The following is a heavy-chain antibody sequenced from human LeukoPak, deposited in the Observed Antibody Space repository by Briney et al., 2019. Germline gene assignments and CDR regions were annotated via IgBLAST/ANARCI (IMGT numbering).Heavy chain of an antibody. D-gene: IGHD3-16*01. CDR1: GFTFDNYA. V-gene: IGHV3-9*01. CDR3: ARDRYLYGDYHYYYMDV. J-gene: IGHJ6*03. Sequence: GGSLRLSCTASGFTFDNYAIHWVRQAPGKGLEWVSGFSWSSGSIGYADSVKGRFTISRDNAKNTLYLQMNSLRAEDTAVYYCARDRYLYGDYHYYYMDVWGKGTTVTVSS. CDR2: FSWSSGSI.